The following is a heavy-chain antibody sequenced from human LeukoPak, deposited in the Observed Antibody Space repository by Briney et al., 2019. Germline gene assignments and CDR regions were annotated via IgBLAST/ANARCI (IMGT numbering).Heavy chain of an antibody. CDR3: ARHVWGMYSSSWQIDY. Sequence: PSETLSLTCTVSGGSISSYYWSWIRQPPGKGLEWIGYVYYSGSTNYNPSLKSRVTISVDTSKNQFSLKLSSVTAADTAVYYCARHVWGMYSSSWQIDYWGQGTLVTVSS. J-gene: IGHJ4*02. CDR2: VYYSGST. V-gene: IGHV4-59*08. D-gene: IGHD6-13*01. CDR1: GGSISSYY.